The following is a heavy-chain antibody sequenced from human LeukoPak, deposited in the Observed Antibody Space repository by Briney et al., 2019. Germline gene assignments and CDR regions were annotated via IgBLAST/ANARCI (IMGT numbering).Heavy chain of an antibody. CDR3: AKGPGLGAGKRYLDL. CDR1: GFMFNDYA. V-gene: IGHV3-9*01. CDR2: ISWNSGNM. Sequence: GGSLRLSCAPSGFMFNDYALHWVRQAPGKGLEWVSSISWNSGNMYYVDSVKGRFTISRDNAKNSLSLQMNSLIPEDTALYYCAKGPGLGAGKRYLDLWGRGTLVIVSS. J-gene: IGHJ2*01. D-gene: IGHD6-13*01.